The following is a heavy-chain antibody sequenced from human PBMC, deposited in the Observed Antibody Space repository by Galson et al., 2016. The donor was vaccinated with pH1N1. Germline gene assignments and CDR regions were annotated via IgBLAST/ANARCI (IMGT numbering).Heavy chain of an antibody. J-gene: IGHJ5*01. CDR1: GGSISSDSDY. D-gene: IGHD3-3*01. Sequence: TLSLTCTVSGGSISSDSDYWTWIRQPAGKGLEWIGRVSGTGTTNYNPSLKSRVTISIDTSKNQFSLKMASVTAADTAVYFCARESLEWLIISGHRVELNRFDSLGQGTPVTVSS. CDR3: ARESLEWLIISGHRVELNRFDS. V-gene: IGHV4-61*02. CDR2: VSGTGTT.